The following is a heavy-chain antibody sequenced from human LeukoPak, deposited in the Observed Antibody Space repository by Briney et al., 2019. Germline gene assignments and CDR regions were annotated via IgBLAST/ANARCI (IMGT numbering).Heavy chain of an antibody. CDR2: ISYDGSNK. Sequence: PGGSLRLSCAASGFAFSSYAMHWVRQAPGKGLEWVAVISYDGSNKYYADSGKGRFTISRDNSKNTLYLRMNSLRAEDTAVYYCARGQGYCSGGSCYSQDYFDYWGQGTLVTVSS. V-gene: IGHV3-30*04. CDR1: GFAFSSYA. CDR3: ARGQGYCSGGSCYSQDYFDY. D-gene: IGHD2-15*01. J-gene: IGHJ4*02.